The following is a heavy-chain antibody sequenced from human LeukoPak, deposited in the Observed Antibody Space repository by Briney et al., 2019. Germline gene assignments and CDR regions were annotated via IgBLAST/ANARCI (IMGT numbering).Heavy chain of an antibody. CDR3: ARGSYDILTGYRKLFDY. Sequence: GASVKVSCKASGGTFSSYAISWVRQAPGQGLEWMGRIIPILGIANYAQKFQGRVTITADKSTSTAYMQLSSLRSEHTAVYYCARGSYDILTGYRKLFDYWGQGTLVTVSS. J-gene: IGHJ4*02. D-gene: IGHD3-9*01. V-gene: IGHV1-69*04. CDR1: GGTFSSYA. CDR2: IIPILGIA.